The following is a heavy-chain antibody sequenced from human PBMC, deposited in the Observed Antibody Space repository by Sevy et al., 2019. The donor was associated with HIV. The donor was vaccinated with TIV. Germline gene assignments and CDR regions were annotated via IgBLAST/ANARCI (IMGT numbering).Heavy chain of an antibody. Sequence: GGSLRLSCAGSGFIFRSYVMSWVRQAPGKGLEWVSSISGSGGSTYYADSVKGRFTISRDNSNNVVLLEMNSLRADDTVVYYCVGIVTAGRDYWGQGTLVIVSS. CDR1: GFIFRSYV. CDR3: VGIVTAGRDY. V-gene: IGHV3-23*01. J-gene: IGHJ4*02. D-gene: IGHD6-13*01. CDR2: ISGSGGST.